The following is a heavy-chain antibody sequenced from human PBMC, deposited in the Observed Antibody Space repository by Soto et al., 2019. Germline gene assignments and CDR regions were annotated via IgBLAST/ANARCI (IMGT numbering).Heavy chain of an antibody. D-gene: IGHD3-10*01. CDR1: GFTFSSYN. J-gene: IGHJ4*02. V-gene: IGHV3-48*02. CDR3: ARDRYYYGSGSPH. CDR2: ISSSSTSI. Sequence: PGGSLRLSCAASGFTFSSYNMNWVRQAPGKGLEWVSYISSSSTSIYYADSVKGRFTISRDNAKNSLYLQMNSLRDEDTAVYYWARDRYYYGSGSPHWGQGTLVTVSS.